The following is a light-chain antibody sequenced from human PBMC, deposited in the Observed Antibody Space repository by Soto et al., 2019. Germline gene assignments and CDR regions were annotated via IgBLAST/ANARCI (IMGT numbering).Light chain of an antibody. CDR3: QQRSALPFT. Sequence: IVLTQSPATLCLSPGERASLSCRASQTVGKDLAWYQLRPGQAPRLLIFYSSTRAAGVPPRFSGSGSGSDFTLTISRLDPEDFALYYCQQRSALPFTFGGGTSVLIK. V-gene: IGKV3-11*01. CDR1: QTVGKD. CDR2: YSS. J-gene: IGKJ4*01.